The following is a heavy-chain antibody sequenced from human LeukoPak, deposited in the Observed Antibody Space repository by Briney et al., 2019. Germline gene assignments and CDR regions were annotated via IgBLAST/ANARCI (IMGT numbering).Heavy chain of an antibody. CDR1: GFTFSTYN. J-gene: IGHJ4*02. D-gene: IGHD3-10*01. CDR2: ISRSGGTT. CDR3: AKSLRFEDYTNLPFDY. V-gene: IGHV3-23*01. Sequence: GGSLRLSCAASGFTFSTYNMNWVRQAPGKGLEWVSAISRSGGTTYYADSVKGRFIISRDNSKNTLYLQMNSLRAEDTAVYYCAKSLRFEDYTNLPFDYWGQGTVVTVSS.